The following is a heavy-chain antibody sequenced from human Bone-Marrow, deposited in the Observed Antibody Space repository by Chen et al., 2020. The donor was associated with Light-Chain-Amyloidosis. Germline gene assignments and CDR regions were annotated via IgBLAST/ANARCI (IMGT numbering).Heavy chain of an antibody. CDR2: IYPDDSDA. Sequence: GPEVKKPGESLKISCKGSGYTFPNYWIGWVRQMPGKGLEWMGVIYPDDSDARYSPSFEGQVTISADKSITTAYLQWRSLKASDTAMYYYARRRDGYNFDYWGQGTLVTVSS. V-gene: IGHV5-51*01. J-gene: IGHJ4*02. CDR3: ARRRDGYNFDY. CDR1: GYTFPNYW. D-gene: IGHD5-12*01.